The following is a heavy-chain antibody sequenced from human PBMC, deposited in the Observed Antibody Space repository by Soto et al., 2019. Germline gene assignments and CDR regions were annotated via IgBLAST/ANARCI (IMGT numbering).Heavy chain of an antibody. V-gene: IGHV4-59*08. J-gene: IGHJ4*02. CDR2: IYYSGST. Sequence: QVQLQESGPGLVKPSETLSLTCTVSGGSISSYYWSWIRQPPGKGLEWIGYIYYSGSTNYNPSLKSRVTISVDTSKNQFSLKLSSVTAADTAVYYCARSDRQKIFDYWGQGTLVTVSS. CDR3: ARSDRQKIFDY. CDR1: GGSISSYY.